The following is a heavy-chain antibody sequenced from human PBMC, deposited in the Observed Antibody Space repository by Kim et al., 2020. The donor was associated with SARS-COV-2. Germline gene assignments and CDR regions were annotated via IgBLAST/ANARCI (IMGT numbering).Heavy chain of an antibody. CDR3: ARETRLWFGELKVVGAFDI. V-gene: IGHV3-11*06. D-gene: IGHD3-10*01. Sequence: GRFTISRDNAKNSLYLQMNSLRAEDTAVYYCARETRLWFGELKVVGAFDIWGQGTMVTVSS. J-gene: IGHJ3*02.